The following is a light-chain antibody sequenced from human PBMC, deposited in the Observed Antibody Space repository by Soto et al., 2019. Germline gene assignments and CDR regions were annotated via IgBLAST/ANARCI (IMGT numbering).Light chain of an antibody. J-gene: IGKJ1*01. Sequence: PGERATLSCRASQSVFNNHIGWYQQKPGQAPRRLIFGASFRATGIPDRFSGSGSGTDFTLTISRLEPEDFAVYYCQQYGSSPTKFGQGTKVDIK. V-gene: IGKV3-20*01. CDR1: QSVFNNH. CDR2: GAS. CDR3: QQYGSSPTK.